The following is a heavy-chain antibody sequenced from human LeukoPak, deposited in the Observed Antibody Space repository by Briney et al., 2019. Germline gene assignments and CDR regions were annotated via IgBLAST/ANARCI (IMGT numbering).Heavy chain of an antibody. V-gene: IGHV4-59*12. CDR2: ISDIGSI. CDR3: AKDFITGDRNSHFDY. CDR1: GGSISSYY. J-gene: IGHJ4*02. Sequence: SETLSLTCTVSGGSISSYYWSWIRQPPGKGLEWIAYISDIGSINYNPSLKSRVTISLDTSKNQFSLKLSSVTAADTAVYYCAKDFITGDRNSHFDYWGQGTLVTVSS. D-gene: IGHD7-27*01.